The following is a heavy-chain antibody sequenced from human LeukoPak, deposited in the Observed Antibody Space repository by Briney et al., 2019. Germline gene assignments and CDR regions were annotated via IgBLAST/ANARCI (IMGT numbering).Heavy chain of an antibody. CDR1: GFTLSSYS. J-gene: IGHJ6*02. CDR3: ARNSRLDV. Sequence: PGGSLRLSCAASGFTLSSYSMNWVRQAPGKGLQWVSSISPSTSYIYYADSVKGRFTISRDNAKNSLYLQLNSLRAEDTAVYYCARNSRLDVWGQGTTVTVSS. D-gene: IGHD4-11*01. V-gene: IGHV3-21*01. CDR2: ISPSTSYI.